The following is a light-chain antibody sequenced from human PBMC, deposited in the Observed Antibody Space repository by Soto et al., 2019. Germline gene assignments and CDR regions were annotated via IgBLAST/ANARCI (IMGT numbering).Light chain of an antibody. Sequence: EIVLTQSPDTLSLSPGERATLSCRASQSVSSSLAWYQQRPGQAPRLLIYGASIRATGIPDRFSGSGAGTDFTLTVSRLEPEDFAVYHCQQYGTSPFIFGGGNKVKIK. J-gene: IGKJ4*01. CDR2: GAS. CDR1: QSVSSS. CDR3: QQYGTSPFI. V-gene: IGKV3-20*01.